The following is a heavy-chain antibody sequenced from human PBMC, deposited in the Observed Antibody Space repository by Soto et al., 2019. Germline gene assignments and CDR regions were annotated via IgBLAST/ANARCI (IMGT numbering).Heavy chain of an antibody. J-gene: IGHJ6*04. D-gene: IGHD3-22*01. CDR3: ARLIYDNGGTDHYFPVWAC. Sequence: LSVTRSVADGSISSYYGSCIRKPPGKGLEWIGYIYYSGSTNYNPSLLSRVTISVDTSKNQFSLKLSPVTAADTAVYYCARLIYDNGGTDHYFPVWACRANGTSVPVSP. V-gene: IGHV4-59*12. CDR2: IYYSGST. CDR1: DGSISSYY.